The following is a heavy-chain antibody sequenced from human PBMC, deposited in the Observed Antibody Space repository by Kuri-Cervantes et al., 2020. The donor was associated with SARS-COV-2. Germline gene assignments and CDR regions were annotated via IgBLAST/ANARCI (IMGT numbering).Heavy chain of an antibody. CDR2: ISAYNGNT. J-gene: IGHJ5*02. V-gene: IGHV1-18*01. CDR1: GYTLTSYG. CDR3: ARGHHLSNWFDP. Sequence: ASVKVSCKASGYTLTSYGISWVRQAPGQGLEWMGWISAYNGNTNYAQKLQGRVTMTTDTSTSTAYMELSSLTSEDTAVYYCARGHHLSNWFDPWGQGTLVTVSS.